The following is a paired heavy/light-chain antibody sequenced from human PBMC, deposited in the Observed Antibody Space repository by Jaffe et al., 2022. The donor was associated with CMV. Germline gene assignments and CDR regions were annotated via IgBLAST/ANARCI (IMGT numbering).Heavy chain of an antibody. J-gene: IGHJ4*02. D-gene: IGHD3-22*01. CDR1: GYTFTSYY. Sequence: QVQLVQSGAEVKKPGASVKVSCKASGYTFTSYYMHWVRQAPGQGLEWMGIINSSGGSTTYAQRFQGRVTMTRDTSTSTVYMELSSLRSEDTAVYYCARGGLHFDTSGYPDYWGQGTLVTVSS. CDR3: ARGGLHFDTSGYPDY. V-gene: IGHV1-46*01. CDR2: INSSGGST.
Light chain of an antibody. CDR1: QSVSSN. CDR2: GAS. V-gene: IGKV3-15*01. CDR3: QQYNNWPT. Sequence: EIVMTQSPATLSVSPGERATLSCRASQSVSSNLAWYQQKPGQAPRLLIYGASTRAAGIPARFSGSGSRTEFTLTISSLQSEDFALYYCQQYNNWPTFGQGTKVEIK. J-gene: IGKJ1*01.